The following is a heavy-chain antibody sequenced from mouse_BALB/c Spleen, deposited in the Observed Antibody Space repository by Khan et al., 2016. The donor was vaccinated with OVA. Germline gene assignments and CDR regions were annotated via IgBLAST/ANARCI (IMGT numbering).Heavy chain of an antibody. Sequence: EVQLQESGPGLVKPSQSLSLTCTVNGYSITSNYAWNWIRQFPGNKLEWMGYISYSGSTNYNPSLKSRPSITRDTSKTQFFLLLHSVTTEDSATYYCARGNYYGYALDYWGQGTSVTVSS. CDR1: GYSITSNYA. V-gene: IGHV3-2*02. CDR3: ARGNYYGYALDY. D-gene: IGHD1-1*01. J-gene: IGHJ4*01. CDR2: ISYSGST.